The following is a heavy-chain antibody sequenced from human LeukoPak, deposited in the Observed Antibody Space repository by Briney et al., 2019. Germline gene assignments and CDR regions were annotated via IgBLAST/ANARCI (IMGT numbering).Heavy chain of an antibody. CDR2: IIPILGIA. Sequence: SVKVSCKASGGTFSSYAISWVRQAPGQGLEWMGRIIPILGIANYAQKFQGRVTMTEDTSTDTAYMELSSLRSEDTAVYYCATGQWLVIDYWGQGTLVTVSS. D-gene: IGHD6-19*01. CDR3: ATGQWLVIDY. CDR1: GGTFSSYA. J-gene: IGHJ4*02. V-gene: IGHV1-69*04.